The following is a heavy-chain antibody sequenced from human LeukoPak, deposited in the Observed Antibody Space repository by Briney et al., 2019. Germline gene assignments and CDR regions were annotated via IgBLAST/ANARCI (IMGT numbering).Heavy chain of an antibody. CDR3: ARRYGDYGVYGMDV. D-gene: IGHD4-17*01. CDR2: ISYDGSNK. V-gene: IGHV3-30*04. CDR1: GFTFSSYA. J-gene: IGHJ6*02. Sequence: GGSLRLSCAASGFTFSSYAMHWVRQAPGKGLEWVAVISYDGSNKYYADSVKGRFTISRDNSKNTLYLQMNSLRAEDTAVYYCARRYGDYGVYGMDVWGQGTTVTVSS.